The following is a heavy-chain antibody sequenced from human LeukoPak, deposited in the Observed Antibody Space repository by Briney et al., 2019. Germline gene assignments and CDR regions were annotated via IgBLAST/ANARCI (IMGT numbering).Heavy chain of an antibody. CDR3: ARGLYDILTGYYPINWFDP. CDR2: INHSGST. V-gene: IGHV4-34*01. Sequence: SETLSLTCAVSGGSFSGYSWSWIRQPPGKGLEWIGEINHSGSTTYTPSIKSRVTISVDTSKNHFSLKLSSVTDADTAVYYCARGLYDILTGYYPINWFDPWGQGTLVTVSS. D-gene: IGHD3-9*01. CDR1: GGSFSGYS. J-gene: IGHJ5*02.